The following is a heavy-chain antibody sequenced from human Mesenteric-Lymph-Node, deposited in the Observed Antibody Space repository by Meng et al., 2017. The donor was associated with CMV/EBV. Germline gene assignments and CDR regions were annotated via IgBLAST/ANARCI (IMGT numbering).Heavy chain of an antibody. J-gene: IGHJ6*02. D-gene: IGHD3-10*01. CDR1: GFTFSSYA. Sequence: GESLKISCAASGFTFSSYAMHWVRQAPGKGLEWVAFIRYDGSNKYYADSVKGRFTISRDNSKNTLYLQMNSLRAEDTAVYYCAKQVVRGTYDMDVWGQGTTVTVSS. CDR2: IRYDGSNK. V-gene: IGHV3-30*02. CDR3: AKQVVRGTYDMDV.